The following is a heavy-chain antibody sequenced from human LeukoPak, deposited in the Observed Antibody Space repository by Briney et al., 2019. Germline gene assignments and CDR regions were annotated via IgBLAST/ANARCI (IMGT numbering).Heavy chain of an antibody. CDR2: ISSSGSTI. Sequence: GGSLRLSCAASGFTFSSYEMNWVRQAPGKGLEWVSYISSSGSTIYYADSVKGRFTISRDDSKNTLYLQMNSLRAEDTAVYYCVKDLGRYRNNCFDYWGQGTLVTVSS. CDR3: VKDLGRYRNNCFDY. J-gene: IGHJ4*02. D-gene: IGHD1-26*01. V-gene: IGHV3-48*03. CDR1: GFTFSSYE.